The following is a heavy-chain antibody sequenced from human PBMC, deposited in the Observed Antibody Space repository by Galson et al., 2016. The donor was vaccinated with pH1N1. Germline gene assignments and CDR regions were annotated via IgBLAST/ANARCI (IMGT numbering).Heavy chain of an antibody. CDR2: MNPNSGNT. CDR1: GYTFASYD. CDR3: ARVDRRFGELFPYYFDY. V-gene: IGHV1-8*02. D-gene: IGHD3-10*01. J-gene: IGHJ4*02. Sequence: SVKVSCKASGYTFASYDINWVRQATGQGLEWMGWMNPNSGNTGYAQKFQGRVTMTRNTSISTAYMELSSLRSEDTAVYYCARVDRRFGELFPYYFDYWGQGTLVTVSS.